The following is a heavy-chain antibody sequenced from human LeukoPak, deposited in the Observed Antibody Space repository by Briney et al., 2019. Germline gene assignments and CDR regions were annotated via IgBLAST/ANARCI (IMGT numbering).Heavy chain of an antibody. CDR1: GGSISSYY. D-gene: IGHD5/OR15-5a*01. CDR3: ARSSTPGVAFDY. Sequence: SETLSLTCTVSGGSISSYYWSWIRQPPGKGLDWIGYIYTSGSTNYNPSLKSRVTISVDTSKNQFSLKLSSVTAADTAVYYCARSSTPGVAFDYWGQGTLVTVSS. V-gene: IGHV4-4*09. J-gene: IGHJ4*02. CDR2: IYTSGST.